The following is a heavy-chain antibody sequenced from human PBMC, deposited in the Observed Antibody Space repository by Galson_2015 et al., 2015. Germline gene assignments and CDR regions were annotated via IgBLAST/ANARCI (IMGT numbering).Heavy chain of an antibody. CDR3: ARGTYFDY. V-gene: IGHV1-18*01. CDR2: ISGYNGDT. D-gene: IGHD1-1*01. J-gene: IGHJ4*02. Sequence: SVKVSCKASGYTFTTYGISWVRQAPGQELEWMGWISGYNGDTEYAQKLQGRVTMTTDTSTSTAYMEVRSLRSDDTAVYYCARGTYFDYWGQGTLVTVSS. CDR1: GYTFTTYG.